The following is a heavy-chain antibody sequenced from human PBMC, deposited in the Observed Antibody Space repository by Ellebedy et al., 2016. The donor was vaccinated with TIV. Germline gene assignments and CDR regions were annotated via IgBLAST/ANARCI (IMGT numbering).Heavy chain of an antibody. Sequence: PGGSLRLSCAASGFTFSSYAMHWVRQAPGKGLEWVAVISYDGGNKFFADSVKGRFTISRDNSNNTLYLQMNSLRAEDTAVYYCAREPEPRGYSYGYFDYWGQGTLVTVSS. D-gene: IGHD5-18*01. V-gene: IGHV3-30-3*01. CDR3: AREPEPRGYSYGYFDY. J-gene: IGHJ4*02. CDR1: GFTFSSYA. CDR2: ISYDGGNK.